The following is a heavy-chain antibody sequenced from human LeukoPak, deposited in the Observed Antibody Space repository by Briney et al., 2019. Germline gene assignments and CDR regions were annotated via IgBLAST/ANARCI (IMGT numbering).Heavy chain of an antibody. CDR2: VYNSGTT. CDR3: ARGAVVNGLDV. J-gene: IGHJ6*02. V-gene: IGHV4-61*01. CDR1: GCSVSSGSYY. Sequence: SETLSLTCTVSGCSVSSGSYYWSWIRQPPGTRLEWIGYVYNSGTTNYNPSFKSRVTMSVDTSKNQFSLKLSSVTAADTAVYYCARGAVVNGLDVWGQGTTVTVSS. D-gene: IGHD5-18*01.